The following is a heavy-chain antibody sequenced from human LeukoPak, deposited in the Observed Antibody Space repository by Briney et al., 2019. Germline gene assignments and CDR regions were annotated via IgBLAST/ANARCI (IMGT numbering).Heavy chain of an antibody. D-gene: IGHD6-19*01. V-gene: IGHV3-30*02. CDR1: GFTFSSYG. CDR3: AKDGWIAVAGTNSYFDY. J-gene: IGHJ4*02. Sequence: GGSLRLSCAASGFTFSSYGMHWVRQAPGKGLEWVAFIRYDGSNKYYADSVKGRFTISRDNSKNTLYLQMNSLRAEDTAVYYCAKDGWIAVAGTNSYFDYWGQGTLVTVSS. CDR2: IRYDGSNK.